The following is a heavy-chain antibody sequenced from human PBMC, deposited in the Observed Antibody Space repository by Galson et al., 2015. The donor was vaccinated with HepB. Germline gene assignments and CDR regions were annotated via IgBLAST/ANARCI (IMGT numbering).Heavy chain of an antibody. J-gene: IGHJ2*01. Sequence: SLRLSCAASEFTFSTYAMSWVRQAPGKGLEWVSSISGSGGSTYYADSVKGRFTISRDNSKNTLYLQMNSLRVEDTALYYCVRPRGAGAGDYQNWYFDLWGRGTLVTVSS. CDR3: VRPRGAGAGDYQNWYFDL. CDR2: ISGSGGST. D-gene: IGHD4-17*01. CDR1: EFTFSTYA. V-gene: IGHV3-23*01.